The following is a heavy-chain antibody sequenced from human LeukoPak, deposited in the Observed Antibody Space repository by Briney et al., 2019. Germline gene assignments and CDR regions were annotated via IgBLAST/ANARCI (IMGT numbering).Heavy chain of an antibody. CDR2: IYYSGST. J-gene: IGHJ4*02. Sequence: SETLSLTCTVSGGSISSGGYWWSWIRQPPGKGLEWIGSIYYSGSTYYNASLKSRVTISVDTSKNQFCLKLSSVTAADTAVYYCAGSRSGYHFGHVDYWGQGSLVTVSS. D-gene: IGHD3-3*01. CDR1: GGSISSGGYW. CDR3: AGSRSGYHFGHVDY. V-gene: IGHV4-39*01.